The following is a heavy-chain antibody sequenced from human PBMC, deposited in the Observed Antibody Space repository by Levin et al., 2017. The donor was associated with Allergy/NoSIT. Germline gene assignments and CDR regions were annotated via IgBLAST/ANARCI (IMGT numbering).Heavy chain of an antibody. CDR3: AKVLTSGSYYYFDF. J-gene: IGHJ4*02. CDR1: GFTFSNYA. D-gene: IGHD3-22*01. CDR2: IRNSGTDT. Sequence: PGESLKISCAASGFTFSNYAMSWVRQAPGEGLEWVSAIRNSGTDTYYADSVRGRFSISRDNSKDTLYLQMNSLRADDTAVYYCAKVLTSGSYYYFDFWGQGTLVTVSS. V-gene: IGHV3-23*01.